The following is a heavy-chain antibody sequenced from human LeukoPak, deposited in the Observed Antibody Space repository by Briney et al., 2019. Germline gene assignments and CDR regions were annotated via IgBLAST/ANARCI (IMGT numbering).Heavy chain of an antibody. J-gene: IGHJ4*02. CDR1: GFIFSSYA. D-gene: IGHD2-15*01. CDR2: ISYDGSNK. V-gene: IGHV3-30*04. Sequence: PGGSLRLSCAASGFIFSSYAMHWVRQAPGKGLEWVAVISYDGSNKYYADSVKGRFTISRDNSKNTLYLQMNSLRAEDTAVYYCAKEDRSYGVVVAAMVDYWGQGTLVTVSS. CDR3: AKEDRSYGVVVAAMVDY.